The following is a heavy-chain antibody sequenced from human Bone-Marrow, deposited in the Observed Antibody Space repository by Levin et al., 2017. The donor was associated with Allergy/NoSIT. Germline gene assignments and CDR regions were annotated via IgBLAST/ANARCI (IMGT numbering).Heavy chain of an antibody. CDR3: TITAGGTEQWPPVEYLQY. Sequence: KPGGSLRLSCAASGFTFSDYYMSWLRQAPGKGLEWISYISYSGSVLYYADSVKGRFSISRDSAKNTLYLQMNSLSTDDTAVYYCTITAGGTEQWPPVEYLQYWGRGTLVTVSS. V-gene: IGHV3-11*01. CDR2: ISYSGSVL. CDR1: GFTFSDYY. J-gene: IGHJ1*01. D-gene: IGHD6-19*01.